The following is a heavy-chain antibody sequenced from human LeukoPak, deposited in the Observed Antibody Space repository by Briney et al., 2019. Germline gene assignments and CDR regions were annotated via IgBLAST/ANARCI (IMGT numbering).Heavy chain of an antibody. CDR2: ISSSSSYI. CDR3: ARGHSSGWYVRELDY. D-gene: IGHD6-19*01. Sequence: GGSLRLSCAASGFTFSSYSMNWVRQAPGKGLEWVSSISSSSSYIYYADSVKGRFTISRDNAENSLYLQMNSLRAEDTAVYYCARGHSSGWYVRELDYWGQGTLVTVSS. CDR1: GFTFSSYS. V-gene: IGHV3-21*01. J-gene: IGHJ4*02.